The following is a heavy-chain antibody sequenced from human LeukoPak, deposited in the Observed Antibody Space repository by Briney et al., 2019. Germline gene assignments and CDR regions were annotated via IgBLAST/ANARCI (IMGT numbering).Heavy chain of an antibody. V-gene: IGHV3-30*18. J-gene: IGHJ3*02. CDR2: ISYDGSNK. D-gene: IGHD5-12*01. Sequence: GGSLRLSCAASGFTFSSYGMHWVRQAPGKGLEWVAVISYDGSNKYYADSVKGRFTISRDNSRNTLYLQMNSLRAEDTAVYYCAKSNLRGLRGAGAFDIWGQGTMVTVSS. CDR3: AKSNLRGLRGAGAFDI. CDR1: GFTFSSYG.